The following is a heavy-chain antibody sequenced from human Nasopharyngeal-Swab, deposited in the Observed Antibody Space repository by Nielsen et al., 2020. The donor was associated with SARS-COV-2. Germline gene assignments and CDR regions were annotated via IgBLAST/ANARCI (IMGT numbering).Heavy chain of an antibody. Sequence: GGSLRLSCVASGFTFSSYGMHWVRQAPGKGLEWVAVIWYDGSNKYYADSVKGRFTISRDNSKNTLYLQMNSLRAEDTAVYYCARDSPVGARDAEYFQHWGQGTLVTVSS. V-gene: IGHV3-33*01. D-gene: IGHD1-26*01. CDR1: GFTFSSYG. CDR3: ARDSPVGARDAEYFQH. CDR2: IWYDGSNK. J-gene: IGHJ1*01.